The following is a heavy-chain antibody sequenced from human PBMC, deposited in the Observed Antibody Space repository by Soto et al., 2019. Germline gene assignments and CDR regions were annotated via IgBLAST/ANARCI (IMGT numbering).Heavy chain of an antibody. CDR2: INILAGVP. V-gene: IGHV1-18*01. CDR1: GYRFINYG. J-gene: IGHJ3*02. CDR3: AREGLLDSTNWSGAFDI. D-gene: IGHD2-8*01. Sequence: ASVKVSCKASGYRFINYGMGWVRQAPGQGLEWMGWINILAGVPNYAQKFQGRVTMTTDTSTNTAYMDLRSLRSDDTAVYYCAREGLLDSTNWSGAFDIWGQGTMVTVSS.